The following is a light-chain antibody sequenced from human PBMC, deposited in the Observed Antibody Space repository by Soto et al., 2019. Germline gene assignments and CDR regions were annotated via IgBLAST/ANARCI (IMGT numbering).Light chain of an antibody. V-gene: IGLV2-14*01. CDR2: DVS. Sequence: QSALTKPASVSGSPGQSITISCTGTSSDVGGYNYVSWYQQHPGKAPKLMIYDVSNRPSGVSNRFSGSKSGNTASLTISGLQAEDEADYYCSSYTSSSTSSYVFGTGTKLTVL. CDR1: SSDVGGYNY. CDR3: SSYTSSSTSSYV. J-gene: IGLJ1*01.